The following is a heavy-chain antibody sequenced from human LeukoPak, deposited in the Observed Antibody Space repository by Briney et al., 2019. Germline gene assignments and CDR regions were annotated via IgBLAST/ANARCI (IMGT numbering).Heavy chain of an antibody. D-gene: IGHD3/OR15-3a*01. V-gene: IGHV3-30*10. CDR3: VRSRAVFGQVAYFDP. CDR2: ISYDESDI. J-gene: IGHJ5*02. CDR1: GFSLTNYA. Sequence: PGGSLRLSCVASGFSLTNYAVHWVRQAPGRGLEWVTVISYDESDIYYRDSVKGRFTISRDTSKNTLYLQMNSVREEGTAVYYCVRSRAVFGQVAYFDPWGQGTLVIVSS.